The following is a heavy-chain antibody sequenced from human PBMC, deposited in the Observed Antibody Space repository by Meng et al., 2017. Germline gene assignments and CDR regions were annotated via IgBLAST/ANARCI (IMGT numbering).Heavy chain of an antibody. CDR2: TYYRAKWYN. D-gene: IGHD6-19*01. Sequence: SDTLSLTCAISGDSVSSNSAAWNWIRQSPARGVEWLGRTYYRAKWYNDYAVSVKSRMTINQDTSKNQSHLQLNSVTPEDTAVYYCARGGIAVAGTFDYWGQGTLVTVSS. V-gene: IGHV6-1*01. J-gene: IGHJ4*02. CDR1: GDSVSSNSAA. CDR3: ARGGIAVAGTFDY.